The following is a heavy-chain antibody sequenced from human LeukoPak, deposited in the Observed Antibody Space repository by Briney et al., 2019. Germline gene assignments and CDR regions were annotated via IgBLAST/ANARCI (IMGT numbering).Heavy chain of an antibody. V-gene: IGHV4-31*03. J-gene: IGHJ4*02. CDR3: ARLGVAAMGFDY. CDR1: GGSISSGGYY. Sequence: SETLSLTCTVSGGSISSGGYYWSWIRQHPGKGLEWIGYIYYSGSTYYNPSLKSRVTISVDTSKNQFSLKLSSVTAADTAVYYCARLGVAAMGFDYWGQGTLVTVSS. D-gene: IGHD2-15*01. CDR2: IYYSGST.